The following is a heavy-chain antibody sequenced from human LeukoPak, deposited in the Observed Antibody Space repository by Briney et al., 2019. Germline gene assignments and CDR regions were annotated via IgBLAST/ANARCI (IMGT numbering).Heavy chain of an antibody. CDR2: IYYSGSN. J-gene: IGHJ5*02. Sequence: SETLSLTWTVDGVSISSFYWSWIRPPPGKGLEWIGYIYYSGSNNYNPSLKSRVTISVDTSKNQFSLKLSSVTAADTAVYYCARVLARYYWFDPWGQGTLVTVSS. CDR3: ARVLARYYWFDP. V-gene: IGHV4-59*01. CDR1: GVSISSFY. D-gene: IGHD3-10*01.